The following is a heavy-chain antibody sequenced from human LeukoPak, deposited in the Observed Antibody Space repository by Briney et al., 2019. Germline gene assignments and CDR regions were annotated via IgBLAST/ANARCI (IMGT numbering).Heavy chain of an antibody. D-gene: IGHD5-18*01. V-gene: IGHV4-59*01. J-gene: IGHJ4*02. CDR3: ARLGRDSYGSEYFDY. CDR1: GGSISSYY. Sequence: SSETLSLTCTVSGGSISSYYWSWIRQPPGKGLEWIGYIYYSGSTNYNPSLKSRVTISVDTSKNQFSLKLSSVTAADTAVYYCARLGRDSYGSEYFDYWGQGTLVTVSS. CDR2: IYYSGST.